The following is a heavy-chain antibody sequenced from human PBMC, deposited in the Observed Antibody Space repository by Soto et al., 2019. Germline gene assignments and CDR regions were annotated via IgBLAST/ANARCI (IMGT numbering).Heavy chain of an antibody. Sequence: PSETLSLTCSVSGGSISSGYYYWSWIRQPPGKGLEWIGNIYYSGNTYYNPSLKSRLIISIDTSKNQFSLKLSSVTAADTAVYYCARDNILGILYGGMDVWGQGTTVTVSS. CDR1: GGSISSGYYY. J-gene: IGHJ6*02. CDR2: IYYSGNT. D-gene: IGHD3-3*01. V-gene: IGHV4-30-4*01. CDR3: ARDNILGILYGGMDV.